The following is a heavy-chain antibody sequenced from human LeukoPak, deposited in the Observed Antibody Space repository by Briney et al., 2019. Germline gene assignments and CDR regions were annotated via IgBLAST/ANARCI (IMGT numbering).Heavy chain of an antibody. V-gene: IGHV4-34*01. CDR2: INHSGST. CDR3: ARPYSRGRGKYYFDY. D-gene: IGHD4-11*01. J-gene: IGHJ4*02. Sequence: SETLSLTCTVSGGSISSYYWSWIRQPPGKGLEWIGEINHSGSTNYNPSLKSRVTISVDTSKNQFSLKLSSVTAADTAVYYCARPYSRGRGKYYFDYWGQGTLVTVSS. CDR1: GGSISSYY.